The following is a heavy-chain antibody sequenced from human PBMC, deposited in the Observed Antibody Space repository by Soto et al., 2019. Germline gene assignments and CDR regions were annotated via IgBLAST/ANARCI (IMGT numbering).Heavy chain of an antibody. CDR2: IHNSGAT. D-gene: IGHD3-22*01. Sequence: SETLSLTCTVSGGSISSYDYYWTWIRQPPGKGLEWVAYIHNSGATYDNPSLKSRITISIDTSKNQFSLKLYSVTAADTAVYFCVRTPSTYYYDSSGYYYNWFDPWGQGTLVTVSS. J-gene: IGHJ5*02. CDR3: VRTPSTYYYDSSGYYYNWFDP. CDR1: GGSISSYDYY. V-gene: IGHV4-30-4*01.